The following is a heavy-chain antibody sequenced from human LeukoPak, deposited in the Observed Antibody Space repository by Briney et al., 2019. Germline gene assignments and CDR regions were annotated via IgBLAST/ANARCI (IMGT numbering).Heavy chain of an antibody. CDR3: ARRKYYTIEN. D-gene: IGHD3-10*01. V-gene: IGHV4-39*01. J-gene: IGHJ4*02. CDR1: GGSIISSDYH. Sequence: SETLSLTCTVSGGSIISSDYHWGWVRQPPGKGLEWIGTISYSGNTDYNPSLRSRVTISVDSSKNQFSLRLSSVTAADTAVYYCARRKYYTIENWGQGTLVTVSS. CDR2: ISYSGNT.